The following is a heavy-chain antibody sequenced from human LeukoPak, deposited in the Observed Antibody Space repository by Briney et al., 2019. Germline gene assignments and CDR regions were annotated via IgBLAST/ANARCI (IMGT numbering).Heavy chain of an antibody. CDR2: IIPILGTA. CDR3: ARASPPVEMATISFDP. CDR1: GYIFMNYG. D-gene: IGHD5-24*01. Sequence: SVNVSCKASGYIFMNYGISWVRQAPGQGLEWMGGIIPILGTANYAQKFQGRVTITADESTSTAYMELSSLRSEDTAVYYCARASPPVEMATISFDPWGQGTLVTVSS. J-gene: IGHJ5*02. V-gene: IGHV1-69*13.